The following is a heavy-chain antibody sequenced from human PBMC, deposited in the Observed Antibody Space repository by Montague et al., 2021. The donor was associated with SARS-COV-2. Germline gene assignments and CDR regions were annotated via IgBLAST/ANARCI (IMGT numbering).Heavy chain of an antibody. CDR3: ARLNFRITIFGVVRSRVFDY. J-gene: IGHJ4*02. Sequence: SETLSLTCTVSGGSISCSSYYWGWIRQPPGKGLEWIGSIYYSGSTYYNPSLKSRVTISVDTSKNQFSLKLSSVTAADTAVYYCARLNFRITIFGVVRSRVFDYWGQGTLVTVSS. CDR1: GGSISCSSYY. CDR2: IYYSGST. V-gene: IGHV4-39*01. D-gene: IGHD3-3*01.